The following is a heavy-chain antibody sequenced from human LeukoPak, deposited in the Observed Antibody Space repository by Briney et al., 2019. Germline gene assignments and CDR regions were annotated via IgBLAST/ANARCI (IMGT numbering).Heavy chain of an antibody. CDR2: INPDGSEK. CDR1: GFILKNHW. D-gene: IGHD3-16*01. V-gene: IGHV3-7*01. CDR3: ARVWQYYYDYCAFDM. J-gene: IGHJ3*02. Sequence: PGGSLRLSCEASGFILKNHWMTWVRQAPGKGLEWVAHINPDGSEKFYVDSVKGRFTISRDNAKNSLFLQLNSLRAEDTAVFYCARVWQYYYDYCAFDMWGQGTMVTVS.